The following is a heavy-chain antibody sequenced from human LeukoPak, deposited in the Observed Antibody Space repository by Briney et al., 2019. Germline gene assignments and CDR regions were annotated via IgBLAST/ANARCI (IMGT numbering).Heavy chain of an antibody. V-gene: IGHV3-23*01. J-gene: IGHJ2*01. CDR2: VSGSGAGT. CDR3: AKGPRAGLRYWYFDL. CDR1: GLTFNTYA. D-gene: IGHD2-21*02. Sequence: GGSLRLYCAASGLTFNTYAMSWVRQAPGKGLQWVSTVSGSGAGTFYGDSVKGRFTISRDNSNNTLFLQMNSLSADDTAVYICAKGPRAGLRYWYFDLWGRGSLVTVSS.